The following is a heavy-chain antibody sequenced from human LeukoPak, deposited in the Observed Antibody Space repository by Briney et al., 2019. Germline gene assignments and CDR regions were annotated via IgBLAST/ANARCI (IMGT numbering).Heavy chain of an antibody. V-gene: IGHV1-69*04. Sequence: ASVKVSCKASGGTFSSYAISWVRQAPGQGLEWMGRIIPILGIANYAQKFQGRVTMTRDTSTSTVYMELSSLRSEDTAVYYCAREGLALRFLEWPEGSYFDYWGQGTLVTVSS. CDR1: GGTFSSYA. CDR2: IIPILGIA. J-gene: IGHJ4*02. D-gene: IGHD3-3*01. CDR3: AREGLALRFLEWPEGSYFDY.